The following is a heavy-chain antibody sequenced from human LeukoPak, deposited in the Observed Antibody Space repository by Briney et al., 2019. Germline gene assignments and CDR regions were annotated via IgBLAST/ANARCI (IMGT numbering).Heavy chain of an antibody. J-gene: IGHJ4*02. CDR1: GGAFSSYT. Sequence: GASVKVSCKASGGAFSSYTISWVRQAPGPGLEWMGRIIPILGIANYAQKFQGRVTITADKSTSTAYMELSSLRSEDTAVYYCARLTDIVATDIDYWGQGTLVTVSS. CDR2: IIPILGIA. V-gene: IGHV1-69*02. CDR3: ARLTDIVATDIDY. D-gene: IGHD5-12*01.